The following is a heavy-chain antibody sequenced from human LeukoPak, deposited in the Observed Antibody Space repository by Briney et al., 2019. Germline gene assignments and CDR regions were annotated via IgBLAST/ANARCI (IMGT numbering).Heavy chain of an antibody. CDR2: IYPGDSDT. Sequence: RPGESLKISCKGSGYSFTSYWIGWVRQMPGKGLEWMGIIYPGDSDTRYSPSFQGQVTISADKSISTAYLQWSSLKASDTAMYYCARRAIAAAVDWFDPGGQGTLVTVSS. CDR1: GYSFTSYW. D-gene: IGHD6-13*01. V-gene: IGHV5-51*01. CDR3: ARRAIAAAVDWFDP. J-gene: IGHJ5*02.